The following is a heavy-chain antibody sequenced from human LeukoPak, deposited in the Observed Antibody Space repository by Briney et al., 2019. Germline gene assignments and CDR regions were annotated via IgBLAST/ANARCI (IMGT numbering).Heavy chain of an antibody. CDR3: ARIGYRSSSFDY. D-gene: IGHD6-13*01. J-gene: IGHJ4*02. CDR1: GFTFSNYW. CDR2: IKQDGSEK. V-gene: IGHV3-7*01. Sequence: GGSLRLSCAASGFTFSNYWMSWVRQAPGKGLEWVANIKQDGSEKDYVDFMKGRFTISRDNAKNSVCLQVNSLRAEDTAVYHCARIGYRSSSFDYWGQGTLVTVSS.